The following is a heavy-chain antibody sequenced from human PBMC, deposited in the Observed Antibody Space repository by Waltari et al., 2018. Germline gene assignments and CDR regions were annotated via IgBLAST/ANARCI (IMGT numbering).Heavy chain of an antibody. J-gene: IGHJ3*02. Sequence: QVQLVESGGGVVQPGESLRLSCVASGFTFSSYGMHWVRQAPGKGLDWVAFIHNDANNKYYADSVKGRFTISRDTSNLYLQMSSLRAEDTAVYFCAKEVPGAGAFDIWGQGTRVTVSS. CDR3: AKEVPGAGAFDI. CDR1: GFTFSSYG. CDR2: IHNDANNK. D-gene: IGHD6-19*01. V-gene: IGHV3-30*02.